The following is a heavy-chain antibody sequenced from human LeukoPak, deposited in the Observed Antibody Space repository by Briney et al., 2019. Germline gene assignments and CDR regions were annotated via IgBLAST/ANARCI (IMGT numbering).Heavy chain of an antibody. J-gene: IGHJ6*02. CDR2: IYYSGST. CDR3: AIGGSGSYYRYYYYYGMDV. CDR1: GGSISSYY. V-gene: IGHV4-59*12. D-gene: IGHD3-10*01. Sequence: PSETLSLTCTVSGGSISSYYWSWIRQPPGKGLEWIGYIYYSGSTNYNPSLKSRVTISVDTSKNQFSLKLSSVTAADTAVYYCAIGGSGSYYRYYYYYGMDVWGQGTTVTVSS.